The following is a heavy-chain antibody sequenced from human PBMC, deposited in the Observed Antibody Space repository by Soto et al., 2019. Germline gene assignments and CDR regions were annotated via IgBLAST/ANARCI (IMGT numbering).Heavy chain of an antibody. J-gene: IGHJ4*02. CDR2: ISFDGSNT. V-gene: IGHV3-30-3*01. Sequence: GGSLRLSCAASGFTFNEYALHWVRQAPGKGLEWVAIISFDGSNTYYADSVRDRFTISRDNSQNTLHLQMNSLRDDDTAVYYCARDREQWLKISLIYWGQGTPVTVSS. CDR1: GFTFNEYA. CDR3: ARDREQWLKISLIY. D-gene: IGHD6-19*01.